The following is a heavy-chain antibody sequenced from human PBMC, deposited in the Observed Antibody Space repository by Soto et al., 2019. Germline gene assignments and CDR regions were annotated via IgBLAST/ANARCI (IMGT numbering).Heavy chain of an antibody. CDR3: AKSLGPCGEAISPRRHFDP. Sequence: QIQLVQSGAEVKKPGASVKVSCQTSGYTFTSYGTNWVRQAPGQGLEWMGWITAYSGETHIAKKYQGRVTLTTDIPPTTPFLEMKSLSPADPAVYYAAKSLGPCGEAISPRRHFDPGGKGTLVTVSS. J-gene: IGHJ5*02. V-gene: IGHV1-18*01. CDR2: ITAYSGET. D-gene: IGHD2-21*01. CDR1: GYTFTSYG.